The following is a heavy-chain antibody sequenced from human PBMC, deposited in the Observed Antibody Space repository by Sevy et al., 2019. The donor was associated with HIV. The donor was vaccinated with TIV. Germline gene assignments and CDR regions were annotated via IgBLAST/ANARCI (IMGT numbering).Heavy chain of an antibody. CDR1: GFTFSNYW. D-gene: IGHD2-2*01. Sequence: GRSLRLSCAASGFTFSNYWMSWVRQAPGKGLEWVAHIKRDGSEKYYVDSVKGRFSISRDNPKNSLYLQMNSLRAEDTAVYYCARDCSSTTCLCGLDVWGQGTTVTVSS. J-gene: IGHJ6*02. V-gene: IGHV3-7*03. CDR2: IKRDGSEK. CDR3: ARDCSSTTCLCGLDV.